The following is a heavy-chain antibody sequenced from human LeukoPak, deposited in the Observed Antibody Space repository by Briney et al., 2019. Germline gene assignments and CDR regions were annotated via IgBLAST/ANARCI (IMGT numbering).Heavy chain of an antibody. Sequence: PGGSLRLSCAASGFTFSSCAMSWVRQAPGKGLEWVSAISGSGGSTYYADSVKGRFTISRDNSKNTLYLQMNSLRAEDTAVYYCAKGAYYDFGSGHPNTRVFDYWGQGTLVTVSS. CDR1: GFTFSSCA. D-gene: IGHD3-3*01. CDR2: ISGSGGST. V-gene: IGHV3-23*01. J-gene: IGHJ4*02. CDR3: AKGAYYDFGSGHPNTRVFDY.